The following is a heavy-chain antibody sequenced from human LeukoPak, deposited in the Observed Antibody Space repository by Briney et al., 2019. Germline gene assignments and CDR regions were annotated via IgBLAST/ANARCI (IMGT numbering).Heavy chain of an antibody. J-gene: IGHJ4*02. V-gene: IGHV3-30*04. Sequence: PGGSLRLSCAASGFTFSSYAMHWVRQAPGKGLEWVAVISYDGSNKYYADSVKGRFTISRDNSKNTLYLQMNSLRAEDTAVYYCAKVLRVWENSGLFDYWGQGTLVTVSS. CDR1: GFTFSSYA. CDR3: AKVLRVWENSGLFDY. D-gene: IGHD3-16*01. CDR2: ISYDGSNK.